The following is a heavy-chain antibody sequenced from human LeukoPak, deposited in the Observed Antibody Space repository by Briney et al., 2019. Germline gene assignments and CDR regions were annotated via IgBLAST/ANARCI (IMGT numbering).Heavy chain of an antibody. Sequence: SETLSLTCSVSTGSINSYYWGWVRQPAGRGLQWIGRIYTTGRADHDPSLQSRVAMSIDTSRKQFSLNLKSVTAADTATYFCARHGYTASHFFLDYWSQGAPVTVSS. D-gene: IGHD5-18*01. CDR1: TGSINSYY. J-gene: IGHJ4*02. V-gene: IGHV4-4*07. CDR3: ARHGYTASHFFLDY. CDR2: IYTTGRA.